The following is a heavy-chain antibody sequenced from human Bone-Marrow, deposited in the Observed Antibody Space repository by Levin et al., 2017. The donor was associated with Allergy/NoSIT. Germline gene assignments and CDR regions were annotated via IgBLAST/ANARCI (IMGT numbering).Heavy chain of an antibody. J-gene: IGHJ3*02. V-gene: IGHV1-2*02. CDR3: ARDRAEGANSGGFDI. D-gene: IGHD6-19*01. Sequence: ASVKVSCNTSGYRFIDYYIHWVRQAPGQGLQWMGWINPKSGGTNYAQKFQGRVTMTRDTSTSTFFMELTRLRHDDTALYYCARDRAEGANSGGFDIWGQGTQVIVPS. CDR2: INPKSGGT. CDR1: GYRFIDYY.